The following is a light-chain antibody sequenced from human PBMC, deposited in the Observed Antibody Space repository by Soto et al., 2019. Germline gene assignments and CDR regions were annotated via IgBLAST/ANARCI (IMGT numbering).Light chain of an antibody. CDR2: GAS. CDR3: QQYGSSPFT. CDR1: QSVSGSC. Sequence: EIVLTQSPGTLSLSPGERATLSCRASQSVSGSCLAWYQQKPGQAPRLLTYGASSRATGIPDRFSGSGSGTDFILTISRLEPEDFAVYYCQQYGSSPFTFGPGTKVDIK. J-gene: IGKJ3*01. V-gene: IGKV3-20*01.